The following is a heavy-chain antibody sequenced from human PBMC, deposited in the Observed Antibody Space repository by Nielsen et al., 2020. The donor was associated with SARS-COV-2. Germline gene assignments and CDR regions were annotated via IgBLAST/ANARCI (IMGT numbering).Heavy chain of an antibody. CDR3: AKARAGRYPQSRILDN. V-gene: IGHV3-23*01. CDR2: IGDDGTGI. D-gene: IGHD2-21*01. CDR1: GFTFSTYA. Sequence: GESLKISCAASGFTFSTYAMNWVRQAPGKGLEWVSVIGDDGTGINYANSVKGRFTISRDNSKNTLYLQMNSLRAEDTAVYYCAKARAGRYPQSRILDNWAQGTLATVSA. J-gene: IGHJ4*02.